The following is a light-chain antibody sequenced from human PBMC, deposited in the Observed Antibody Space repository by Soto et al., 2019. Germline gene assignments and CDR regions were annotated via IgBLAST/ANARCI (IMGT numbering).Light chain of an antibody. V-gene: IGKV3-15*01. J-gene: IGKJ2*01. CDR2: HAS. CDR3: QQYNNWPTMYT. CDR1: QIVSSN. Sequence: EIVMTQSPATLSVSPGERAPLSSRASQIVSSNVAWYQQNAGQAPRLLINHASTRATAIPARFSGSRSGTEFTLTISSLQSEDCAVYYCQQYNNWPTMYTFGQGTKLEIK.